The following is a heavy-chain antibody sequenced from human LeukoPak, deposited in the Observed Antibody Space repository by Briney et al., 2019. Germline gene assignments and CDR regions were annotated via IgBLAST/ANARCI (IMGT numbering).Heavy chain of an antibody. CDR2: ISAYNGNT. J-gene: IGHJ5*02. CDR1: GYTFTSYG. Sequence: EASVKVSCKASGYTFTSYGISWVRQAPGQGLEWMGWISAYNGNTNYAQKLQGRVTMTTDTSTSTAYMELRSLRSDDTAVYYCARTRGPYDFWSGYYTWWFDPWGQGTLVTVSS. D-gene: IGHD3-3*01. CDR3: ARTRGPYDFWSGYYTWWFDP. V-gene: IGHV1-18*01.